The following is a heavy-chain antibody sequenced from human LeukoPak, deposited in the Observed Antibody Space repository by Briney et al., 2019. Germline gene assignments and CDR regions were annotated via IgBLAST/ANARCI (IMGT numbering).Heavy chain of an antibody. V-gene: IGHV3-74*01. J-gene: IGHJ4*02. CDR3: VRGRGVPEYYFDY. CDR1: GFTFSSYW. CDR2: IKTDGSST. Sequence: GGSLRLSCANSGFTFSSYWMHWVRQAPGKGLVWVSRIKTDGSSTTYADFVQGRFTISRDNAKNTLYLQMNSLRADDTAVYYCVRGRGVPEYYFDYWGQETLVTVSS. D-gene: IGHD2-2*01.